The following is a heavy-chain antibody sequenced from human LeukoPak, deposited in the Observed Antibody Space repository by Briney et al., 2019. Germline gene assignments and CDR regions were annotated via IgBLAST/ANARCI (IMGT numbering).Heavy chain of an antibody. CDR1: GFTVSSNY. V-gene: IGHV3-66*02. D-gene: IGHD2-2*01. CDR2: IYSGGST. J-gene: IGHJ3*02. CDR3: ARPQPRPLGAFDI. Sequence: QAGGSLRLSCAASGFTVSSNYMSWVRQAPGKGLEWVSVIYSGGSTYYADSVKGRFTISRDNSKNTLYLQMNSLRAEDTAVYYCARPQPRPLGAFDIWGQGTMVTVSS.